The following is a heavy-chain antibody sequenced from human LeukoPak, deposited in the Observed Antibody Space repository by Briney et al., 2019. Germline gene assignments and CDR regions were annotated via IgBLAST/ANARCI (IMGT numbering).Heavy chain of an antibody. CDR2: IKQDGSEK. J-gene: IGHJ5*02. D-gene: IGHD5-18*01. CDR1: GFTFSSYW. Sequence: PGGSLRLSYAASGFTFSSYWMSWVRQAPGKGLEWVANIKQDGSEKYYVDSVKGRFTISRDNAKNSLYLQMNSLRAEDTAVYYCARGETSMTNVDTAGPGWFDPWGQGTMVTVSS. V-gene: IGHV3-7*04. CDR3: ARGETSMTNVDTAGPGWFDP.